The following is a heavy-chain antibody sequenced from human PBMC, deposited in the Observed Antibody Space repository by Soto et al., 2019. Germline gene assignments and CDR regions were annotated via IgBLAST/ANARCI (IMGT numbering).Heavy chain of an antibody. J-gene: IGHJ6*02. D-gene: IGHD3-10*01. Sequence: QVQLVESGGGVVQPGRSLRLSCAASGFTFSSYGMHWVRQAPGKGLEWVAVISYDGSNKYYADSVKGRFTISRDNYKNTLYLQMNSLRAEDTAVYYCAKEGGYYGSGSYSVGENYYGMDVWGQGTTVTVSS. CDR2: ISYDGSNK. CDR1: GFTFSSYG. V-gene: IGHV3-30*18. CDR3: AKEGGYYGSGSYSVGENYYGMDV.